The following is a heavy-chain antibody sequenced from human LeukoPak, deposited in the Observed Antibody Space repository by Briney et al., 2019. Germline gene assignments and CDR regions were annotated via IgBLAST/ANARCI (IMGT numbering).Heavy chain of an antibody. CDR2: ISYDGSNK. CDR3: ARVGGDSNDWGTMIDY. J-gene: IGHJ4*02. Sequence: GGSLRLSCAASGFTFSSYAMHWVRQAPGKGLEWVAVISYDGSNKYYADSVKGRFTISRDNAKNSLYLQMNSLRAEDTAVYFCARVGGDSNDWGTMIDYWGQGTLVTVSS. CDR1: GFTFSSYA. V-gene: IGHV3-30*04. D-gene: IGHD6-19*01.